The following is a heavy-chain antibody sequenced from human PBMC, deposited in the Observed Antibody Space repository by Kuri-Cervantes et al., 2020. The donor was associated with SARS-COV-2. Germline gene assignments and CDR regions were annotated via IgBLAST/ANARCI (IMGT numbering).Heavy chain of an antibody. CDR3: ARVSLALWELRFVSSVRRGYYFDY. CDR1: GFTFSSYW. V-gene: IGHV3-74*01. J-gene: IGHJ4*02. CDR2: INSDGSST. Sequence: GESLKISCAASGFTFSSYWMHWVRQAPGKGLVWVSRINSDGSSTSYADSVKGRFTISRDNAENTLYLQMNSLRAEDTAVYYCARVSLALWELRFVSSVRRGYYFDYWGQGTLVTVSS. D-gene: IGHD1-26*01.